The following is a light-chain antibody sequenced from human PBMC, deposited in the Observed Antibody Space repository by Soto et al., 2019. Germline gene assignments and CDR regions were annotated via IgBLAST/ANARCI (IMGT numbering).Light chain of an antibody. J-gene: IGKJ1*01. V-gene: IGKV3-20*01. Sequence: ENVLTQSPGTLSLSPGERATLSCRASQSISSSFLAWYQQKPGQAPRLLIYGVSSRATGIPDRFSGSGSGTDFTLTISRLEPEDVAVYYCQQHGSYPLTVGQGTKVDIK. CDR1: QSISSSF. CDR2: GVS. CDR3: QQHGSYPLT.